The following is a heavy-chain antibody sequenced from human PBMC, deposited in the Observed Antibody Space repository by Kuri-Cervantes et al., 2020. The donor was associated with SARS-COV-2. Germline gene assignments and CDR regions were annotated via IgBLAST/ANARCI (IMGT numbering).Heavy chain of an antibody. D-gene: IGHD3-9*01. CDR3: ARNLEYTGSFET. CDR1: GYTFTSYG. J-gene: IGHJ5*02. V-gene: IGHV1-18*01. CDR2: ISAYNGNK. Sequence: ASVKVSCKASGYTFTSYGISWVRQAPGQGLEWMGWISAYNGNKNYAQKLQGRVNMTTDTSTSTAYMELRSLRSDDTAVYYCARNLEYTGSFETWGQGTLVTVSS.